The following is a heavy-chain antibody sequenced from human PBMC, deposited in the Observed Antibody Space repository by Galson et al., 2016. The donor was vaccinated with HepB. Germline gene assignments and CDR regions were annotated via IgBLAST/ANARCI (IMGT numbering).Heavy chain of an antibody. J-gene: IGHJ4*02. V-gene: IGHV5-51*01. CDR2: IYPGDSDT. CDR3: ARRERGCSGGRRIPYYFDS. Sequence: QSGAEVKKTGESLKISCKASGYTFTNYWIGWVRQLPGKGLEWMGIIYPGDSDTRYSPSFQGQVTMSADTSITTAYLQWSSLKASDTAMYYCARRERGCSGGRRIPYYFDSWGQGTLVTVSS. D-gene: IGHD2-15*01. CDR1: GYTFTNYW.